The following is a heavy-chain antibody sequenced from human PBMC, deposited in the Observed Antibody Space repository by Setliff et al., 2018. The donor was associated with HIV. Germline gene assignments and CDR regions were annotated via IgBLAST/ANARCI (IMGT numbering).Heavy chain of an antibody. CDR1: GGTFSTYT. CDR3: ARDPSIGQLGDY. CDR2: IIPSGGST. V-gene: IGHV1-46*01. J-gene: IGHJ4*02. D-gene: IGHD6-6*01. Sequence: GASVKVSCKTSGGTFSTYTIAWVRQAPGQGLEWMGRIIPSGGSTSYAQKFQGRVTMTRDTSTSTVYMELTRLRSEDTAVYYCARDPSIGQLGDYWGQGTLVTVSS.